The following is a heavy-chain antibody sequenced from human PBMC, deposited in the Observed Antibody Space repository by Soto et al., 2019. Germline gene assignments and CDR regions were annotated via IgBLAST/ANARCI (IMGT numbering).Heavy chain of an antibody. CDR2: IIPIFGTA. D-gene: IGHD2-15*01. J-gene: IGHJ5*02. V-gene: IGHV1-69*13. CDR1: GGTFSSYA. CDR3: AYLGYCSGGSCYLNWFDP. Sequence: SVKVSCKASGGTFSSYAISWVRQAPGQGLEWMGGIIPIFGTANYAQKFQGRVTITADESTSTAYMELSSLRSEDTAVYYCAYLGYCSGGSCYLNWFDPWGQGTLVTVSS.